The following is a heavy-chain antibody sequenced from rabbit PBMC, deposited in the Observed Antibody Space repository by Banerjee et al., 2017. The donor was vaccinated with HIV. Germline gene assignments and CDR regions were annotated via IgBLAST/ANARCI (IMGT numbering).Heavy chain of an antibody. CDR2: INAGRSGTT. D-gene: IGHD1-1*01. CDR3: ARDSGGVPDFTL. Sequence: QQQLEESGGGLVKPGGTLTLTCKASGIDFSSGYDMCWVRQAPGKGLEWIACINAGRSGTTWYASWVNGRFTISRSTSLNTVDLKMTSLTAADTATYFCARDSGGVPDFTLWGQGTLVTVS. CDR1: GIDFSSGYD. V-gene: IGHV1S43*01. J-gene: IGHJ4*01.